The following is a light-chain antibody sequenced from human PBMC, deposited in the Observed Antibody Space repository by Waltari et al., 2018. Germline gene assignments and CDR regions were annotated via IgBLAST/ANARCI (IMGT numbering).Light chain of an antibody. J-gene: IGLJ3*02. Sequence: QSALTQPASVSGSPGQSITISCTGTSSDVGGYNYVSWYQQHPGKAPKLIIYDVSIRPSGVSTRFSGSKSGNTASLTISGLQAEDEADYYCSSYTSSSTPWVFGGGTKLTVL. CDR3: SSYTSSSTPWV. CDR2: DVS. CDR1: SSDVGGYNY. V-gene: IGLV2-14*03.